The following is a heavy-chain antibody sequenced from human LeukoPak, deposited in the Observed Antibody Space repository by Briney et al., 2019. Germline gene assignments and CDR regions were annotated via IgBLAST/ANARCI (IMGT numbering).Heavy chain of an antibody. CDR2: INPSGGST. Sequence: ASVKVSCKASGYTFTSYYMHWVREAPGQGLEWMGIINPSGGSTSYAQKFQGRVTMTRDTSPSTVYMELSSLRYEDTCVYYCATDWGDYYDSSGPSYPVGAFDTWGQGTMVTVSS. J-gene: IGHJ3*02. V-gene: IGHV1-46*01. D-gene: IGHD3-22*01. CDR1: GYTFTSYY. CDR3: ATDWGDYYDSSGPSYPVGAFDT.